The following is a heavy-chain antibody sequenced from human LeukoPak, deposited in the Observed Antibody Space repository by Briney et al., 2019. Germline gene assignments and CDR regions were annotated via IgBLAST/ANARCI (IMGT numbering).Heavy chain of an antibody. Sequence: PGGALRLSCAASGFTFSSYGMHSVRQAPGKGLEWVAFIRYDGSNKYYADSVKGRFTISRDNSKNTLYLQMNSLRAEDTAVYYCARRSIAVAGPFDYWGQGTLVTVSS. D-gene: IGHD6-19*01. V-gene: IGHV3-30*02. CDR2: IRYDGSNK. CDR3: ARRSIAVAGPFDY. CDR1: GFTFSSYG. J-gene: IGHJ4*02.